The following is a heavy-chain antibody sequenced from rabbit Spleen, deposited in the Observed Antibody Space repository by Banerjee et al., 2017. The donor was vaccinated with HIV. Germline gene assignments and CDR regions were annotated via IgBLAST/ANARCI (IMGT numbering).Heavy chain of an antibody. V-gene: IGHV1S45*01. J-gene: IGHJ2*01. D-gene: IGHD1-1*01. CDR3: ARNYVNAFDP. CDR1: GFSFSSNW. CDR2: IDTNDGDT. Sequence: QEQLVESGGGLVQPTGSLTLTCTVSGFSFSSNWICWVRQAPGKGLEWIACIDTNDGDTDYANWPKGRFTISKTSSTTVTLQMTSLTAADTATYFCARNYVNAFDPWGQGTLVTVS.